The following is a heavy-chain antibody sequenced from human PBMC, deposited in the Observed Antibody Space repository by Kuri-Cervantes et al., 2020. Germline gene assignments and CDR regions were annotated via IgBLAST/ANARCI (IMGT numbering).Heavy chain of an antibody. CDR3: ARRGAYYDFWSGYFSTPAESWFDP. CDR1: GFTFSSYW. D-gene: IGHD3-3*01. Sequence: GGSLRLSCAASGFTFSSYWMSWVRQAPGKGLEWVANIKQDGSEKYYVDSVKGRFTISRDNAKNSLYLQMNSLRAEDTAVYYCARRGAYYDFWSGYFSTPAESWFDPWAKGTLVTVSS. J-gene: IGHJ5*02. V-gene: IGHV3-7*01. CDR2: IKQDGSEK.